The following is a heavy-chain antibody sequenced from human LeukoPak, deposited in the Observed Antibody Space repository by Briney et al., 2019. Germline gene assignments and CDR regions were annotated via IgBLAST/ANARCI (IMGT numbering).Heavy chain of an antibody. D-gene: IGHD2-2*01. CDR1: GFTFSSYS. V-gene: IGHV3-48*04. CDR2: ISSSSSTT. CDR3: AGGSLLWGAFDI. J-gene: IGHJ3*02. Sequence: GGSPRLSCAASGFTFSSYSMNWVRQAPGKGLEWVSYISSSSSTTYYADSVKGRFTISRDNAKNSLYLQMNSLRAEDTAVYYCAGGSLLWGAFDIWGQGTMVTVSS.